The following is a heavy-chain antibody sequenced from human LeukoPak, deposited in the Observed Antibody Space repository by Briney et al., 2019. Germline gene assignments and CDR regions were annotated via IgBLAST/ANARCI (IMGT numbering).Heavy chain of an antibody. Sequence: GGSLRLSCAASGFTFSSYAMSWVRQAPGTGLEWVSAISGSGGSTYYADSVKGRFTISGDNSKNTLYLQMNSLRAEDTAVYHCAKSGPTVTTPSYYMDVWGKGTTVTVSS. V-gene: IGHV3-23*01. CDR2: ISGSGGST. J-gene: IGHJ6*03. CDR1: GFTFSSYA. D-gene: IGHD4-11*01. CDR3: AKSGPTVTTPSYYMDV.